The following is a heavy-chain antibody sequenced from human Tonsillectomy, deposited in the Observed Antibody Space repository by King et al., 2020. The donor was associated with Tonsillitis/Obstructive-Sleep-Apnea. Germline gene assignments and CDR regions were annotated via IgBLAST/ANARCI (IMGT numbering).Heavy chain of an antibody. CDR2: IYYSGGT. D-gene: IGHD3-16*01. Sequence: LQLQESGPGLVKPSETLSLTCTVSGGSISSSNYYWGWIRQPPGKGLEWLGSIYYSGGTYYNPSLKSRVTISVDTSKNQFSLKLSSVTAADTAVYYCARHTGGGASYYFDSWGQGTLVTVSS. CDR1: GGSISSSNYY. J-gene: IGHJ4*02. CDR3: ARHTGGGASYYFDS. V-gene: IGHV4-39*01.